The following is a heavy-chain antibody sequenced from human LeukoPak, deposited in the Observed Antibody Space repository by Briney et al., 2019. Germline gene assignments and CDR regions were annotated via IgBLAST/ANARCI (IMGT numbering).Heavy chain of an antibody. Sequence: ASVKVSCKASGYTFTGYYMHWVRPAPGQGLEWMGWINPNSGGTNYAQKFQGRVTMTRDTSISTAYMELSRLRSDDTAVYYCARDPPPDDYYDSSGYGRWGQGTLVTVSS. J-gene: IGHJ4*02. CDR1: GYTFTGYY. D-gene: IGHD3-22*01. CDR2: INPNSGGT. V-gene: IGHV1-2*02. CDR3: ARDPPPDDYYDSSGYGR.